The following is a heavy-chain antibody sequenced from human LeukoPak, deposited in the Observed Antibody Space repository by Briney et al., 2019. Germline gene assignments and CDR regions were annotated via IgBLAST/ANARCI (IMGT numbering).Heavy chain of an antibody. Sequence: GGSLRLSCAASGFTFSSYWMSWVRQAPGKGLEWVANIKQDGREKYYVDSVKGRFTISRDNAKNSLYLQMNSLRAEDTAVYYCARDRYYYDSSGYPLFDYWGQGTLVTVSS. V-gene: IGHV3-7*05. J-gene: IGHJ4*02. CDR2: IKQDGREK. CDR3: ARDRYYYDSSGYPLFDY. CDR1: GFTFSSYW. D-gene: IGHD3-22*01.